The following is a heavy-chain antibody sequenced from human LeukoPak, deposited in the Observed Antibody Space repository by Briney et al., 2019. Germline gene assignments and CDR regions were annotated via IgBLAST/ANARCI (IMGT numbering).Heavy chain of an antibody. CDR1: GFTFSSYE. V-gene: IGHV3-48*03. CDR3: ARLDGYPFQGVDV. CDR2: ISGSGSSM. J-gene: IGHJ6*02. Sequence: PGGSLRLSCAASGFTFSSYELNWVRQAPGRGLEWVSKISGSGSSMYYADSVKGRFTISRDNAKNSLYLQMNSLRAEDTAVYYCARLDGYPFQGVDVWGQGTTVTVSS. D-gene: IGHD5-24*01.